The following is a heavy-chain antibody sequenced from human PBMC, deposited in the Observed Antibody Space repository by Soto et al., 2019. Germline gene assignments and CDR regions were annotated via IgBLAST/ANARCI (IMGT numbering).Heavy chain of an antibody. CDR1: GFAFSGYS. D-gene: IGHD5-18*01. CDR2: IKHDGRET. Sequence: QVQLVESGGGVVQPGRSLRLSCAASGFAFSGYSMQWVRQPPGKGLEWVAVIKHDGRETYYADSVKGRFTVSKDDSKNTLYLRMNSLRPEDTALYHCARIGYVYSYGGGVYSWGQVALVIVSS. J-gene: IGHJ4*02. V-gene: IGHV3-30*04. CDR3: ARIGYVYSYGGGVYS.